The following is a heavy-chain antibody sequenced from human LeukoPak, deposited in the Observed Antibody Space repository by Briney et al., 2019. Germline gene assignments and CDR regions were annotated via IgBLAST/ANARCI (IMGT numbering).Heavy chain of an antibody. Sequence: SETLSLTCTVSGGSISSSYWSWLRQPAGKGLEWIGRIYTSGRTNYNPSLKSRVTMSVDTSKNQFSLKLSSVTAADTAVYYCARDTAMANNWFDPWGQGTLVTVSS. J-gene: IGHJ5*02. CDR3: ARDTAMANNWFDP. V-gene: IGHV4-4*07. D-gene: IGHD5-18*01. CDR2: IYTSGRT. CDR1: GGSISSSY.